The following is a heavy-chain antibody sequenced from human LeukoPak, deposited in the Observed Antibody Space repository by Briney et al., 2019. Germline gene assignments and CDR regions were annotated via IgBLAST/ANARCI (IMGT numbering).Heavy chain of an antibody. Sequence: SETLSLTCTVSGGSISSSSYYWGWIRQPPGKGLEWIGSIYYSGSTYYNPSLKSRVTISVDTSENQFSLKLSSVTAADTAVYYCARLFEWQWLPQGYFDYWGQGTLVTVSS. J-gene: IGHJ4*02. CDR1: GGSISSSSYY. V-gene: IGHV4-39*01. CDR2: IYYSGST. D-gene: IGHD6-19*01. CDR3: ARLFEWQWLPQGYFDY.